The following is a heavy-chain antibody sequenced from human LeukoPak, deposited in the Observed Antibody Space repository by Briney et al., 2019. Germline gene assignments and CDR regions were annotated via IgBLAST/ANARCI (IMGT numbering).Heavy chain of an antibody. J-gene: IGHJ4*02. CDR3: TTGFVVVPAAIDYFDY. CDR2: IKSKTDGGTT. D-gene: IGHD2-2*01. Sequence: SWVRQAPGKGLEWVGRIKSKTDGGTTDYAAPVKGRFTISRDDSKNTLYLQMNSLKTEDTAVYYCTTGFVVVPAAIDYFDYWGQGTLVTVSS. V-gene: IGHV3-15*01.